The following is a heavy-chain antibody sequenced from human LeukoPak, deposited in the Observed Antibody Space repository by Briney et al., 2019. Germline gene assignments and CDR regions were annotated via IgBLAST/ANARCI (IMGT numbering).Heavy chain of an antibody. V-gene: IGHV3-7*03. J-gene: IGHJ4*02. CDR3: AKVGVVPAAGGNFDY. CDR2: IKGDGSDK. CDR1: GFTFSGFW. Sequence: GGSLRLSCAASGFTFSGFWMNWVRQAPGKGLEWVANIKGDGSDKFYVDSVRGRFTISRDNSKNTLYLQMNSLRAEDTAVYYCAKVGVVPAAGGNFDYWGQGTLVTVSS. D-gene: IGHD2-2*01.